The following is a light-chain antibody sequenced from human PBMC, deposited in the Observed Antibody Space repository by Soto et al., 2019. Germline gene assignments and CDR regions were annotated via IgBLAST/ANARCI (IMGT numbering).Light chain of an antibody. J-gene: IGKJ1*01. V-gene: IGKV1-39*01. CDR1: QSISPY. CDR2: RAS. Sequence: DIQMTQSPSSLSASVGARVTISGRASQSISPYWNWYQQKPGTAPRLLIYRASSVKSGVPPRFSGSGSGRDFTLTISSLRPEDIATYFCQQSYSSPPWTFGQGTKVEVK. CDR3: QQSYSSPPWT.